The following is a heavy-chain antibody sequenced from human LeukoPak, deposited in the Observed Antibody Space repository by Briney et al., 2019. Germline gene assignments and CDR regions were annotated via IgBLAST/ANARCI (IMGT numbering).Heavy chain of an antibody. CDR1: GGSISSGTYF. V-gene: IGHV4-39*01. Sequence: PSETLSLTCAVSGGSISSGTYFWGWIRQPPGKGLEWIGEINHSGSTNYNPSLKSRVTISVDTSKNQFSLKLCTVTAADTAVYYCAPRVVTWNWFDPWGQGTLVTVSS. J-gene: IGHJ5*02. CDR3: APRVVTWNWFDP. CDR2: INHSGST. D-gene: IGHD2-21*02.